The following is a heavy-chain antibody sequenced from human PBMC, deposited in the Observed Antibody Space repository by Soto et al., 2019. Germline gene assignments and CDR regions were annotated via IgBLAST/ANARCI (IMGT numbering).Heavy chain of an antibody. CDR1: GGSISSSNL. CDR3: ARATWFGEFINWFDP. J-gene: IGHJ5*02. V-gene: IGHV4-4*02. CDR2: IYHSGST. D-gene: IGHD3-10*01. Sequence: QVQLQESGPGLVKPSGTLSLTCAVSGGSISSSNLWSWVRQPPGKGLELIGEIYHSGSTNYNPSPKSRVNISVDKSKTQFSMKMRSVTPADTAVYYCARATWFGEFINWFDPWGKGTLVTVSS.